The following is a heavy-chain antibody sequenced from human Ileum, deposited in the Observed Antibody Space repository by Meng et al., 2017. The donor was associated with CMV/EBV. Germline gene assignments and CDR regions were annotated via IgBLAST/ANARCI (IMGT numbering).Heavy chain of an antibody. CDR3: ARAIVVVPAAIRFGFDP. D-gene: IGHD2-2*02. CDR2: IYDSGST. CDR1: SVGGGSYD. J-gene: IGHJ5*02. Sequence: SVGGGSYDWSWIRQATGKGLEWIGYIYDSGSTNYNPALKSRVTISVDTSKSQFSLKLSSVTAADTAVYYCARAIVVVPAAIRFGFDPWGQGTLVTVSS. V-gene: IGHV4-61*01.